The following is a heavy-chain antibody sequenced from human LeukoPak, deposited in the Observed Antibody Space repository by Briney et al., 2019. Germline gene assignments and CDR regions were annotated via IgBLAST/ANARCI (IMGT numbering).Heavy chain of an antibody. CDR1: GYTFTSYY. J-gene: IGHJ4*02. V-gene: IGHV1-46*01. CDR3: ARVGEGVAARPVAAAGTGLGNLGY. D-gene: IGHD6-13*01. Sequence: ASVKVSCKASGYTFTSYYMHWVRQAPGQGLEWMGIINPSGGSTRYAQKFQGRVTMTRDMSTSTVYMELSSLRSEDTAVYYCARVGEGVAARPVAAAGTGLGNLGYWGQGTLVTVSS. CDR2: INPSGGST.